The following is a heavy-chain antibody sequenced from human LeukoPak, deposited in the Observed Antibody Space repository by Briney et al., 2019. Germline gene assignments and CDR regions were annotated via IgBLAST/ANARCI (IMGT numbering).Heavy chain of an antibody. J-gene: IGHJ5*02. CDR1: GFTFGDYA. CDR3: ARDPGPYSSSSRWFDP. D-gene: IGHD6-6*01. V-gene: IGHV3-49*04. Sequence: GGSLRLSCTASGFTFGDYAMSWVRQAPGKGLEWVGFIRSKAYGGTTEYAASVKGRFTISRDDSKSIAYLQMNSLKTEDTAVYYCARDPGPYSSSSRWFDPWGQGTLVTVSS. CDR2: IRSKAYGGTT.